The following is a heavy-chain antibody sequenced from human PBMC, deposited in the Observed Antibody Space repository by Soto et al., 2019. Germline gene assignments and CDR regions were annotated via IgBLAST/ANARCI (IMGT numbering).Heavy chain of an antibody. Sequence: SETLSLTCTVSGGSIGSYYGSWIRQPPGKGLEYIGYIHYSGSTNYKPSLRSRVTISVDTSKNQFSLKLSSVTAADTAVYYCARHWTGLDYWGQGTLVTVSS. CDR2: IHYSGST. J-gene: IGHJ4*02. CDR1: GGSIGSYY. CDR3: ARHWTGLDY. V-gene: IGHV4-59*08. D-gene: IGHD2-8*02.